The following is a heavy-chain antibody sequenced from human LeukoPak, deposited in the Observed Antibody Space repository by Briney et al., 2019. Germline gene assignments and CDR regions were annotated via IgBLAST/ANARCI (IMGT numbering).Heavy chain of an antibody. J-gene: IGHJ3*02. Sequence: GASVKVSCKASGYTFTSYSISWVRQAPGQGLEWMGWISAYNGNTNYAQKFQGRVTMTTDTSTTTVYIELRSLRSDDTAVYYCARLSIFGVITHEAFDMWGQGTMVTVSS. V-gene: IGHV1-18*01. D-gene: IGHD3-3*01. CDR1: GYTFTSYS. CDR2: ISAYNGNT. CDR3: ARLSIFGVITHEAFDM.